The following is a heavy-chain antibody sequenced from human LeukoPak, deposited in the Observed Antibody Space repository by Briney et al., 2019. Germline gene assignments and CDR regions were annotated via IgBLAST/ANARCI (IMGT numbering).Heavy chain of an antibody. CDR1: GGSFSGYY. V-gene: IGHV4-34*01. CDR3: ARGGYGSGYFFDY. J-gene: IGHJ4*02. Sequence: SETLSLTCAVYGGSFSGYYWSWIRQPPGKGPEWIGEINHSGSTNYNPSLKSRVTISVDTSKNQFSLKLSSVTAADTAVYYCARGGYGSGYFFDYWGQGTLVTVSS. D-gene: IGHD3-22*01. CDR2: INHSGST.